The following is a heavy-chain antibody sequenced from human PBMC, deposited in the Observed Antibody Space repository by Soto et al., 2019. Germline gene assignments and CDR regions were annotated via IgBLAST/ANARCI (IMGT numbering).Heavy chain of an antibody. CDR3: ARSPLLRYFDWGYFDY. CDR1: GYSFTSYW. CDR2: IYPGDSDT. V-gene: IGHV5-51*01. Sequence: GESLKISYKGSGYSFTSYWIGWVRQMPGKGLEWMGIIYPGDSDTRYSPSFQGQVTISADKSISTAYLQWSSLKASDTAMYYCARSPLLRYFDWGYFDYWGQGTLVTVSS. D-gene: IGHD3-9*01. J-gene: IGHJ4*02.